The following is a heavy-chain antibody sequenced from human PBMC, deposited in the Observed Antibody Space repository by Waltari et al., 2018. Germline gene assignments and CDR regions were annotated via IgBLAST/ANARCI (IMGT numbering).Heavy chain of an antibody. D-gene: IGHD3-3*01. CDR3: ARVGLGDFWSGYYLFDY. J-gene: IGHJ4*02. Sequence: GSISSSSYYWGWIRQPPGKGLEWIGSIYYSGSTYYNPSLKSRVTISVDTSKNQFSLKLSSVTAADTAVYYCARVGLGDFWSGYYLFDYWGQGTLVTVSS. CDR2: IYYSGST. V-gene: IGHV4-39*07. CDR1: GSISSSSYY.